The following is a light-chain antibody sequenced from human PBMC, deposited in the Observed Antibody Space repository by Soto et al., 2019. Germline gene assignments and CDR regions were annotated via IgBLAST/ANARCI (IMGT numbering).Light chain of an antibody. Sequence: QSVLTQPPSVSGAPGQRVTISCTGSSSNIGAAYDVHWYQQLPGTAPKLLIYGNSNPPSGVPDRFSGSKSCTSASLAITGLQADDEADDYYQSSYSGRRDPGVFGGGTKLTVL. CDR1: SSNIGAAYD. CDR2: GNS. J-gene: IGLJ3*02. V-gene: IGLV1-40*01. CDR3: QSSYSGRRDPGV.